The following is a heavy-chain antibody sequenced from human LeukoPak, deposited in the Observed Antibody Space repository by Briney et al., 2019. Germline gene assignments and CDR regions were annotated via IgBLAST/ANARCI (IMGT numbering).Heavy chain of an antibody. CDR2: IYSGGDT. D-gene: IGHD3-16*01. Sequence: RGSLRLSCAASGFTVSSNLLSWVRQAPGKGLEWVSLIYSGGDTYYADSVKGRFTIFRDNSKNTLYLQMNSLRAEDTAVYYCATPYYDGDYWGQGTLVTVSS. CDR3: ATPYYDGDY. CDR1: GFTVSSNL. J-gene: IGHJ4*02. V-gene: IGHV3-53*01.